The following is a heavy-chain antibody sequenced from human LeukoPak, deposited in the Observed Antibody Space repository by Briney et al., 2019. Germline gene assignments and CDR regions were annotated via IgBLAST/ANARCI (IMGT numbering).Heavy chain of an antibody. CDR3: ARAGIAAGYYYYYYMDV. CDR1: GYTFTDYY. J-gene: IGHJ6*03. V-gene: IGHV1-2*02. D-gene: IGHD6-13*01. CDR2: INPHSGDT. Sequence: ASVKVSCKTSGYTFTDYYMYWVRQVPGQGLEWMGWINPHSGDTNYAQNFQGRVTMTSDSSISTAYMELSRLRSDDTAVYYCARAGIAAGYYYYYYMDVWGKGTTVTISS.